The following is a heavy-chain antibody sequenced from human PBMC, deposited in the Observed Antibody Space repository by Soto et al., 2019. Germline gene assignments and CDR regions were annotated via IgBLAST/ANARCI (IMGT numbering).Heavy chain of an antibody. D-gene: IGHD2-8*01. V-gene: IGHV1-69*01. CDR1: GGNFSSYA. Sequence: QVQLVQSGAAVKKPGSSVKCSCKASGGNFSSYAISWVRQAPGQGREWMGGIIPIFGTANYAQKFQGRVTITADESTSTDYMELSRLRSEDTAVYYCARDQRYCTNGVCWIWGQGTLVTVSS. CDR3: ARDQRYCTNGVCWI. J-gene: IGHJ4*02. CDR2: IIPIFGTA.